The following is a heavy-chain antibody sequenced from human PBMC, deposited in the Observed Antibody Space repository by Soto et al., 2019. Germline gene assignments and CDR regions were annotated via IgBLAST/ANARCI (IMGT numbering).Heavy chain of an antibody. J-gene: IGHJ4*02. V-gene: IGHV1-18*01. CDR1: GYTFTSYG. Sequence: QVQLVQSGAEVKKPGASVKVSCKASGYTFTSYGISWVRQAPGQGLEWMGWISANNGNTKYAQKLQGRVTMTTDTSTRTAYMELRSLRSEDTAVYYCARDRAVDLLDYWGQGTLVTVSS. D-gene: IGHD2-15*01. CDR2: ISANNGNT. CDR3: ARDRAVDLLDY.